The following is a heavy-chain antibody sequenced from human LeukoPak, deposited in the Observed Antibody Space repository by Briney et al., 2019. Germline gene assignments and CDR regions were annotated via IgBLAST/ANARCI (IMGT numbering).Heavy chain of an antibody. V-gene: IGHV3-23*01. CDR1: GFTFSSYA. CDR2: ISGSGGST. J-gene: IGHJ4*02. CDR3: AKGYYDYVWGSYYFDY. Sequence: GGSLRLSCAASGFTFSSYAMSWVRQAPGKGLEWVSAISGSGGSTYYADSVKGRFTISRDNSRDTLYLQMNSLSAEDTAVYYCAKGYYDYVWGSYYFDYWGQGTLVTVSS. D-gene: IGHD3-16*01.